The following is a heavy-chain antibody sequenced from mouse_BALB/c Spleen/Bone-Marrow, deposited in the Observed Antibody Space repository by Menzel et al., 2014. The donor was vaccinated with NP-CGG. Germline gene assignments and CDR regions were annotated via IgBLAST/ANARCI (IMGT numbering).Heavy chain of an antibody. CDR1: GFDFSRYW. D-gene: IGHD1-1*01. CDR3: ARLNYYGNLFV. J-gene: IGHJ1*01. Sequence: EVKLMESGGGLVQPGGSLKLSCAASGFDFSRYWMSWVRQVPGKGLEWIGEINPDSSMINYTPSLKDKFIITRDNAKNTLYLQMSKVRSEDTALYYCARLNYYGNLFVWGAGTTVTVSS. CDR2: INPDSSMI. V-gene: IGHV4-1*02.